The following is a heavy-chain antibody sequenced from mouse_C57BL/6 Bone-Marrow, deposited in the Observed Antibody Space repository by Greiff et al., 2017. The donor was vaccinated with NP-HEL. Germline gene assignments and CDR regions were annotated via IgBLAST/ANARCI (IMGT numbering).Heavy chain of an antibody. CDR1: GFTFSSYA. D-gene: IGHD2-2*01. CDR2: ISDGGSYT. CDR3: ARNLLWLRLYFDY. V-gene: IGHV5-4*03. J-gene: IGHJ2*01. Sequence: EVKLMESGGGLVKPGGSLKLSCAASGFTFSSYAMSWVRQTPEKRLEWVATISDGGSYTYYPDNVKGRFTISRDNAKNNLYLQMSHLKSEDTAIYYCARNLLWLRLYFDYWGQGTTLTVSS.